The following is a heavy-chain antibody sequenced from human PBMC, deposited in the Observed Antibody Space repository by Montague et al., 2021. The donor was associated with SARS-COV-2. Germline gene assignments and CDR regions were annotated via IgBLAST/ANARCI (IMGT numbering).Heavy chain of an antibody. J-gene: IGHJ6*02. CDR2: IYYSGST. D-gene: IGHD4-23*01. CDR1: GGSISSSSYY. Sequence: SETLSLTCTVSGGSISSSSYYWGWIRQPPGKGLEWIGSIYYSGSTYYNPSLKSRVTISVDTSKNQFSLKLSSVTAADTAVYYCARLVETYCYYYGMDVWGQGTTVTVSS. V-gene: IGHV4-39*01. CDR3: ARLVETYCYYYGMDV.